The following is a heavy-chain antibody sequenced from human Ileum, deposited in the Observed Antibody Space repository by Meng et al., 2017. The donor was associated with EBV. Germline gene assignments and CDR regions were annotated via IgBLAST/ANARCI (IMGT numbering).Heavy chain of an antibody. CDR3: ARSLEWLYFDY. CDR2: ISYSHDTI. J-gene: IGHJ4*02. V-gene: IGHV3-11*01. Sequence: QVQLVESGGXXVXPGXSLXLSCAASGFTFSDYYMSWIRQAPGRGPEWISYISYSHDTIYYADSVKGRFTISRDNAKNLLYLQMNNLRAEDTAVYYCARSLEWLYFDYWGQGNLVTVSS. CDR1: GFTFSDYY. D-gene: IGHD3-3*01.